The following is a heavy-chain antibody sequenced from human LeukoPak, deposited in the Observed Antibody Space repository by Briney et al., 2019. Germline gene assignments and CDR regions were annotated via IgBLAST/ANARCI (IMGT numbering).Heavy chain of an antibody. CDR3: ARERPYYDILTGYYGHFDY. CDR1: GYTFTSYG. D-gene: IGHD3-9*01. V-gene: IGHV1-18*01. CDR2: ISAYNGNT. Sequence: ASVKVSCKASGYTFTSYGISWVRQAPGQGLEWMGWISAYNGNTNYAQKLQGRVTMTTDTSTSTAYMELRSLRSDDTAVYYCARERPYYDILTGYYGHFDYWGQGTLSPSPQ. J-gene: IGHJ4*02.